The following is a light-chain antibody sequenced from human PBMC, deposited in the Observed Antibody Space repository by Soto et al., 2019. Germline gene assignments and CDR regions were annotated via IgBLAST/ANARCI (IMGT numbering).Light chain of an antibody. Sequence: QSVLTQPPSVSGAXXXXXXXSCTGSSSNIGAGYDVHWYQQLPGTAPKLLIYGNSNRPSGVPDRFSGSKSGTSASLAITGLQAEDEADYYCQSYDSSLSGAVFGGGTQLTVL. CDR2: GNS. J-gene: IGLJ7*01. CDR3: QSYDSSLSGAV. CDR1: SSNIGAGYD. V-gene: IGLV1-40*01.